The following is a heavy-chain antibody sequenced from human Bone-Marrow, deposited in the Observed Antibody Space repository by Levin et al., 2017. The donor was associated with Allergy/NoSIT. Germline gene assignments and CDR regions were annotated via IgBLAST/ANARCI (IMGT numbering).Heavy chain of an antibody. CDR3: ARDRSLGQQLVYYFDY. V-gene: IGHV3-48*02. D-gene: IGHD6-13*01. CDR1: GFTLRNYA. J-gene: IGHJ4*02. CDR2: ISSSSTNI. Sequence: GESLKISCAASGFTLRNYAMNWVRQAPGKGLEWVAYISSSSTNIHYADSVKGRFTVSRDNAKNSLYLQMNSLRDEDTAVYYCARDRSLGQQLVYYFDYWGQGTLVTVSS.